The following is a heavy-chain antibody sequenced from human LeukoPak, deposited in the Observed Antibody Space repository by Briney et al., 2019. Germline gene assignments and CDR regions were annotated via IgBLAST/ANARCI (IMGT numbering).Heavy chain of an antibody. V-gene: IGHV3-21*01. CDR2: ISSSSSYI. CDR1: GFTFSSYS. Sequence: PGGSLRLSCAASGFTFSSYSMNWVRQAPGKGLEWVSSISSSSSYIYYADSVKGRFTISRDNAKNSLYLQMNCLRAEDTAVYYCARMEDYGDSKSDYWGQGTLVTVSS. J-gene: IGHJ4*02. CDR3: ARMEDYGDSKSDY. D-gene: IGHD4-17*01.